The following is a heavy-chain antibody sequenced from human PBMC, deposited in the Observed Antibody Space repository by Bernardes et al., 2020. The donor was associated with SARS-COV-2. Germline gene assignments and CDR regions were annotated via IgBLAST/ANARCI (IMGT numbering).Heavy chain of an antibody. CDR3: VHIWVN. CDR1: GFIFGNYW. J-gene: IGHJ4*02. CDR2: ISSGNYM. Sequence: GGSLRLSCTASGFIFGNYWMHWLRQAPGKGLEWVSSISSGNYMYYADSVKGRFTISRDNAKNSLYLQMNSLRAEDTAVYYCVHIWVNWGQGTLVTVSS. V-gene: IGHV3-21*01. D-gene: IGHD3-16*01.